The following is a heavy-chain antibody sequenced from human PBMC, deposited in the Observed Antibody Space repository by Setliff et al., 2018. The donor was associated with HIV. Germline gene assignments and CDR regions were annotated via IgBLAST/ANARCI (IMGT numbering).Heavy chain of an antibody. V-gene: IGHV3-11*04. CDR3: AAQGVL. Sequence: SGFTFSDYYMSWVRQAPGKGLEWLSYISSSGTTTYYADSVKGRFTISRDNAKNSVLLQMNSLRVEDTAVYFCAAQGVLWGQGTQVTVSS. CDR2: ISSSGTTT. CDR1: GFTFSDYY. J-gene: IGHJ4*02.